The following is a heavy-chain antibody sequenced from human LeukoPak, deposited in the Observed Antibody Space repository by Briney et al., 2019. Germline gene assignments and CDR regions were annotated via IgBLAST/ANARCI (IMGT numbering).Heavy chain of an antibody. CDR1: GYTFTNYD. D-gene: IGHD3-16*01. CDR3: ARDREPIYDYVWGSYPGYFDY. V-gene: IGHV1-8*01. CDR2: MNPNSGNT. J-gene: IGHJ4*02. Sequence: ASVKVSCKASGYTFTNYDINWVRQAPGQGLEWVGWMNPNSGNTGSAQKFQGRVTMTRDTSTSTAYMELSRLRSDDTAVYYCARDREPIYDYVWGSYPGYFDYWGQGTLVTVSS.